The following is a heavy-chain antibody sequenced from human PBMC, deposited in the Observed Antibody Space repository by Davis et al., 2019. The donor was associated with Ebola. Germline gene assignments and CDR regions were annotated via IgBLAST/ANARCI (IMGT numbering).Heavy chain of an antibody. CDR2: IYSGGAT. D-gene: IGHD6-19*01. CDR1: GFIVSNNY. Sequence: GESLKISCTASGFIVSNNYMSWVRQAPGKGLEWVSVIYSGGATYYADSVRGRFTISRDNSKNTLYLQMNSLRAEDTAVYYCAKYGAGFDYWGQGTLVTVSS. V-gene: IGHV3-66*01. J-gene: IGHJ4*02. CDR3: AKYGAGFDY.